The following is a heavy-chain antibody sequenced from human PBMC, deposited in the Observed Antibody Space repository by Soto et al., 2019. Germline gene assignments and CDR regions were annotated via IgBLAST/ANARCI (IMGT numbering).Heavy chain of an antibody. V-gene: IGHV3-11*06. D-gene: IGHD6-19*01. CDR2: ISSTSTFT. J-gene: IGHJ4*02. CDR1: GFTFSDYY. Sequence: PGGSLRLSCAASGFTFSDYYISWIRQTPGKGLEWLSYISSTSTFTNYADSVKGRFIISRDNAQKSVFLQMDSLTTEDTAVYYCARARGQWLVRGRVYFDYWGQGTLVTVSS. CDR3: ARARGQWLVRGRVYFDY.